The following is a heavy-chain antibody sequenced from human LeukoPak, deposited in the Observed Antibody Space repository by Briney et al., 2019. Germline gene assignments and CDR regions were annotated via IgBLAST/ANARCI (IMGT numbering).Heavy chain of an antibody. CDR3: ARGSGWYRYNWFDP. CDR1: GFTFSSYW. CDR2: INSDGSST. D-gene: IGHD6-19*01. J-gene: IGHJ5*02. Sequence: PGGSLRLSCAASGFTFSSYWMHWVRQAPGKGVVWVSRINSDGSSTSYADSVKGRFTISRDNAKNTLYLQMNSLRAEDTAVYYCARGSGWYRYNWFDPWGQGTLVTVSS. V-gene: IGHV3-74*01.